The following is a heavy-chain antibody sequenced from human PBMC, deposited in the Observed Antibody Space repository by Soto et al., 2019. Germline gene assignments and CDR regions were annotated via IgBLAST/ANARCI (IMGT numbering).Heavy chain of an antibody. V-gene: IGHV3-9*01. D-gene: IGHD6-6*01. J-gene: IGHJ5*02. CDR3: AKGYSSSPGWFDP. CDR1: GFTFDDYA. Sequence: EVQLVESGGGLVQPGRSLRLSCAASGFTFDDYAMHWVRQAPGKGLEWVSGISWNSGSIGYADSVKGRFTISRDNAKNPLYLQMNSLRAEDTALYYCAKGYSSSPGWFDPWGQGTLVTVSS. CDR2: ISWNSGSI.